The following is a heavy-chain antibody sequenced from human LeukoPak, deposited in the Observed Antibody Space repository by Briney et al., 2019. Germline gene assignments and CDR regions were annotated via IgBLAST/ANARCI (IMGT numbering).Heavy chain of an antibody. Sequence: GGSLRLSCAASGFTFSDYHMSWIRQAPGKGLEWASYISLSSTYTNYADSVKGRFTISRDNAKNLLYLQMNSLRVEDTAVYYCARDGWFGELDKDHFDYWGQGTLVTVSS. CDR2: ISLSSTYT. V-gene: IGHV3-11*06. J-gene: IGHJ4*02. CDR1: GFTFSDYH. CDR3: ARDGWFGELDKDHFDY. D-gene: IGHD3-10*01.